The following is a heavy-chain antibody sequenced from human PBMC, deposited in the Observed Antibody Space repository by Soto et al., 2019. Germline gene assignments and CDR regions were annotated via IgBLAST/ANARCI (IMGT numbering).Heavy chain of an antibody. J-gene: IGHJ6*03. D-gene: IGHD3-10*01. Sequence: GGSLRLSCAASGFTFSSYSMNWVRQAPGKGLEWVSSISSSSSYIYYADSVKGRFTISRDNAKNSLYLQMNSLRAEDSAVYYCARGMVRGVIPSYYYYYMDVWGKVTTFTVSS. CDR1: GFTFSSYS. CDR3: ARGMVRGVIPSYYYYYMDV. V-gene: IGHV3-21*01. CDR2: ISSSSSYI.